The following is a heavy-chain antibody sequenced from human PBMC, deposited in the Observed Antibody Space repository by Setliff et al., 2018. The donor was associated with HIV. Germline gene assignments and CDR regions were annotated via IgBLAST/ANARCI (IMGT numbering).Heavy chain of an antibody. D-gene: IGHD6-13*01. Sequence: SGPMLVNPTQTLTLTCTFSGFSLSTSGVGVGWIRQPPGKALEWLAFIYWDDDKFYNPFLKNRLTITKDTSKNRVVLSLTNLDPVDTGTYFCAHGRIAAADPGYFDLWGRGTLVTVSS. CDR3: AHGRIAAADPGYFDL. CDR2: IYWDDDK. CDR1: GFSLSTSGVG. V-gene: IGHV2-5*02. J-gene: IGHJ2*01.